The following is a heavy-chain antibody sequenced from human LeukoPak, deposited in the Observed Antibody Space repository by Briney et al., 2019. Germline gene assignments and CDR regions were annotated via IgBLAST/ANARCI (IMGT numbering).Heavy chain of an antibody. V-gene: IGHV3-43*02. D-gene: IGHD3-16*02. J-gene: IGHJ4*02. Sequence: GGSLRLSCAASGFTFDDYGMHWVRQTPGKDLEWISLISGDGGSTYYADSVKGRFSISRDNSKNSLYLQMNSLRSEDTALYYCTKDLVWGSYRCLDYWGQGTLVTVSS. CDR1: GFTFDDYG. CDR3: TKDLVWGSYRCLDY. CDR2: ISGDGGST.